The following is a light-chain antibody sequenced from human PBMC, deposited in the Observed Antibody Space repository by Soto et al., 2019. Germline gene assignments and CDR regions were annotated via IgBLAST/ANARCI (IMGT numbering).Light chain of an antibody. CDR1: QGGSSSY. V-gene: IGKV3-20*01. CDR3: QQYGSSPVT. Sequence: EIVLTQSPGTLSLSPGERATLSCRASQGGSSSYLAWYQQKPGQAPRLLIYGASSRATGIPDRFSGSGSGTDFTLTISRLEPEDFAVYYCQQYGSSPVTFGQGTKVDIK. J-gene: IGKJ1*01. CDR2: GAS.